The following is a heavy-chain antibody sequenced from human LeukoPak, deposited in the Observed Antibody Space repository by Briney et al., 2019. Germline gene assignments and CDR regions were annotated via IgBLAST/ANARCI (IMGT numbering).Heavy chain of an antibody. J-gene: IGHJ4*02. Sequence: PGGSLRLSCAASGFTFADYAMHWVRHAPGKGLEWVSGISWNSDSIDYADSVKGRFTISRDNAKNSLYLQMNTMRAEDTALYYCAKGGYNSGWYVSFDYWGKGSLVTVSS. D-gene: IGHD6-19*01. V-gene: IGHV3-9*01. CDR2: ISWNSDSI. CDR1: GFTFADYA. CDR3: AKGGYNSGWYVSFDY.